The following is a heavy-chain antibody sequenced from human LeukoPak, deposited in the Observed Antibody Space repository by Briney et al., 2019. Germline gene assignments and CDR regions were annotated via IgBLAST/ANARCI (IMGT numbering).Heavy chain of an antibody. CDR2: IYYSGST. J-gene: IGHJ4*02. CDR3: ARGYSSSGGNY. D-gene: IGHD6-6*01. CDR1: GGSISSSSYY. Sequence: SETLSLTCTVSGGSISSSSYYWGWIRQPPGKGLERIGSIYYSGSTYYNPSLKSRVTISVDTSKNQFSLKLSSVTAADTAVYYCARGYSSSGGNYWGQGTLVTVSS. V-gene: IGHV4-39*07.